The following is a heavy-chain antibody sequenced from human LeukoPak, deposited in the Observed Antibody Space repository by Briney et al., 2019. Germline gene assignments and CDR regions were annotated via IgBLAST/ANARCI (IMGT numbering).Heavy chain of an antibody. V-gene: IGHV3-21*01. D-gene: IGHD1-14*01. Sequence: GGSLRLSCVASGFTFSSYSMNWVRQAPGKGLEWVSSISSSSSYIYYADSVKGQFTISRDNAKKSLYLQMNSLRAEDTAVYYCARDLSRGKPHAFDIWGQGTMVTVSS. CDR2: ISSSSSYI. CDR1: GFTFSSYS. J-gene: IGHJ3*02. CDR3: ARDLSRGKPHAFDI.